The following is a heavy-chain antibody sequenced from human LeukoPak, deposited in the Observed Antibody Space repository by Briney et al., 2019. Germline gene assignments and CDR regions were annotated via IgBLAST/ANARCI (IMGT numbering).Heavy chain of an antibody. CDR1: GFTFSSYA. Sequence: GGSLRLSCAASGFTFSSYAMHWVRQAPGKGLEWVAVISYDGSNKYYADSVKGRFTISRDNSKNTLYLQMNRLRAEDTDVYYCARVQGRYSYGSGFDSWGQGTLVTVSS. CDR3: ARVQGRYSYGSGFDS. V-gene: IGHV3-30*04. CDR2: ISYDGSNK. D-gene: IGHD5-18*01. J-gene: IGHJ4*02.